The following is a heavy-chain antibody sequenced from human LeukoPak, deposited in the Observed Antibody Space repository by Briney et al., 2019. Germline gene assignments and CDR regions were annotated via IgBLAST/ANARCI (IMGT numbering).Heavy chain of an antibody. V-gene: IGHV3-23*01. Sequence: GGSLRLSCAASGFTFSSYAMSWVRKAPGKGLGWVSAGSGSGGRTYYADSVKGRFTISRDNSKNTLYLQMNTLRAEDTAVYYCAKASPTYDFWSGYYRAPLFDYCGQGTLVTVSS. CDR3: AKASPTYDFWSGYYRAPLFDY. CDR2: GSGSGGRT. J-gene: IGHJ4*02. CDR1: GFTFSSYA. D-gene: IGHD3-3*01.